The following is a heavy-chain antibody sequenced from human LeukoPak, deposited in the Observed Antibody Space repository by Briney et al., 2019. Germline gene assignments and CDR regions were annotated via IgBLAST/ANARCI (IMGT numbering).Heavy chain of an antibody. CDR2: IYSGGST. CDR1: GFTVSSNY. D-gene: IGHD2-15*01. CDR3: ARTPPQEGYCSGGSCYGFDY. V-gene: IGHV3-53*01. J-gene: IGHJ4*02. Sequence: GGSLRLSCAASGFTVSSNYMSWVRQAPGEGLEWVSVIYSGGSTYYADSVKGRFTISRDNSKNTLYLQMNSPRAEDTVVYYCARTPPQEGYCSGGSCYGFDYWGQGTLVTVSS.